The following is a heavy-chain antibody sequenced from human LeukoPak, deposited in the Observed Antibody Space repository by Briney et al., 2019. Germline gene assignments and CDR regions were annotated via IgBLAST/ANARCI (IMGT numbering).Heavy chain of an antibody. J-gene: IGHJ6*02. V-gene: IGHV1-69*04. D-gene: IGHD5-18*01. CDR3: ASAGYSYGGYYGMDV. CDR2: IIPILGIA. Sequence: SVKVSCKSSGGTFSSYAISWVRQAPGQGLEWMGRIIPILGIANYAQKFQGRVTITADKSTSTAYMELSSLRSEDTAVYYCASAGYSYGGYYGMDVWGQGTTVTVSS. CDR1: GGTFSSYA.